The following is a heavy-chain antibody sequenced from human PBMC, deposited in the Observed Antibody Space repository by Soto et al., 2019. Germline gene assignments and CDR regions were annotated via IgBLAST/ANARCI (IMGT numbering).Heavy chain of an antibody. J-gene: IGHJ6*02. CDR1: GFTFSSYA. CDR2: ISGSGGST. V-gene: IGHV3-23*01. CDR3: AKNPGGYYGSGSYYNYYYYYGMDV. D-gene: IGHD3-10*01. Sequence: GGSLRLSCAASGFTFSSYAMSWVRQAPGKGLEWVSAISGSGGSTYYADSVKGRFTISRDNSKNTLYLQMNSLRAEDTAVYYCAKNPGGYYGSGSYYNYYYYYGMDVWGQGTTVTVSS.